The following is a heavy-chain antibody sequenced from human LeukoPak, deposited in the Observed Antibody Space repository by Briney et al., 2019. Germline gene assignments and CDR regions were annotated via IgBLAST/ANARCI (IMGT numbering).Heavy chain of an antibody. CDR1: GGTFSSYA. J-gene: IGHJ6*03. Sequence: SVKVSCKASGGTFSSYAISWVRQAPGQGLEWMGRIIPIFGTANYAQKFQGRVTITTDESTSTAYMELSSLGSEDTAVYYCARDRRSSSPQRAYYYYYMDVWGKGTTVTVSS. V-gene: IGHV1-69*05. CDR2: IIPIFGTA. CDR3: ARDRRSSSPQRAYYYYYMDV. D-gene: IGHD6-6*01.